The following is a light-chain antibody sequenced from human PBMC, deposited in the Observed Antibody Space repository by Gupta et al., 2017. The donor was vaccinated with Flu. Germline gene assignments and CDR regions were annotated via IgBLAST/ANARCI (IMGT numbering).Light chain of an antibody. CDR3: AAWDDSLRGWV. CDR1: RSNIGSNY. V-gene: IGLV1-47*01. J-gene: IGLJ3*02. Sequence: QSVLTPPPSASGPPGQLVTISCSGSRSNIGSNYVDWYQQLPGTAPKVLIIRNNQRPSGVPDRFSGSKSGTSASLAISGLRSEDEADYHCAAWDDSLRGWVFGGGTKLTVL. CDR2: RNN.